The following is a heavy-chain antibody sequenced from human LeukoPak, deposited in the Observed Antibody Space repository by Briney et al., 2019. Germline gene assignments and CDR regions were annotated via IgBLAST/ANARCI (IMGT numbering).Heavy chain of an antibody. CDR3: ARDLACSSTSCYGNWFDP. V-gene: IGHV1-18*01. D-gene: IGHD2-2*01. J-gene: IGHJ5*02. CDR2: ISDYNGKT. Sequence: GASAKVSCKASGYTFTSYGISWVRQAPGQGLEWMGWISDYNGKTNYAQKFQGRVTITADESTSTAYMELSSLRSEDTAVYYCARDLACSSTSCYGNWFDPWGQGTLVTVSS. CDR1: GYTFTSYG.